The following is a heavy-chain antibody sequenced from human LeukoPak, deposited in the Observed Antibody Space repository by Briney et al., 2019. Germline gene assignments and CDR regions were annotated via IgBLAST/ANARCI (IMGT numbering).Heavy chain of an antibody. CDR2: IYYSGST. Sequence: SETLSLTCTVSGGSISSSSYYWGWIRQPPGKGLEWIGYIYYSGSTSYNPSLKSRVTISVDTSKNQFSLKLSSVTAADTAVYYCAVSIAAAGTSWFDPWGQGTLVTVSS. D-gene: IGHD6-13*01. V-gene: IGHV4-61*05. CDR1: GGSISSSSYY. CDR3: AVSIAAAGTSWFDP. J-gene: IGHJ5*02.